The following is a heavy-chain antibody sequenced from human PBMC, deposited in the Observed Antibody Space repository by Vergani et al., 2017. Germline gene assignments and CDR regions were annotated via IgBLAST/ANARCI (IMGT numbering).Heavy chain of an antibody. D-gene: IGHD6-13*01. CDR3: ARDLWAAAGLDY. V-gene: IGHV3-21*01. Sequence: EVQLVESGGGLVKPGGSLRLSCAASGFTFSSYSMNWVRQAPGKGLEWVSSISSSSSYIYYADSVKGRFTISRDNAKNSLYLQMNSLRAEDTAVYYCARDLWAAAGLDYWGQGTLVTVSS. CDR1: GFTFSSYS. J-gene: IGHJ4*02. CDR2: ISSSSSYI.